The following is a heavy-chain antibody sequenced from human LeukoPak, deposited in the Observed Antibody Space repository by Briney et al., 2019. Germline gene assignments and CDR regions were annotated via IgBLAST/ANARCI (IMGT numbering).Heavy chain of an antibody. CDR3: ARAVTGLDDY. J-gene: IGHJ4*02. V-gene: IGHV3-74*01. CDR2: ISKDGSHT. Sequence: GGSLRLSCAASGFSFSDYWMHWVRQVPGKGGVWVSRISKDGSHTLYADSVRGRFTISTDNAKNTLFLQMNSLRAEDTAVYYCARAVTGLDDYWGQGTLVTVSS. D-gene: IGHD6-19*01. CDR1: GFSFSDYW.